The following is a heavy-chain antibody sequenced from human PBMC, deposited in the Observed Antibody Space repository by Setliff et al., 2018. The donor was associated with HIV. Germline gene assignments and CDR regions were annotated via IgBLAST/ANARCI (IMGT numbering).Heavy chain of an antibody. Sequence: PSETLSLTCNVSGDSISSGFYYWSWIRQRPGKGLEWIGYIYYTGSTYYNPSLKSRLTISVDTSEHQFSLKLSSVTAADTAVYYCARLWLHYGDDISRFDPWGQGTLVTVSS. J-gene: IGHJ5*02. V-gene: IGHV4-31*03. CDR2: IYYTGST. D-gene: IGHD4-17*01. CDR3: ARLWLHYGDDISRFDP. CDR1: GDSISSGFYY.